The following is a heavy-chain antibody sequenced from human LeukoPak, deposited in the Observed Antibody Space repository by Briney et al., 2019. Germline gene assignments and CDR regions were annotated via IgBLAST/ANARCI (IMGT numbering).Heavy chain of an antibody. D-gene: IGHD4-17*01. V-gene: IGHV3-74*01. J-gene: IGHJ4*02. CDR2: ISSDGSSP. CDR3: ARDLFPYGHYFNN. Sequence: PGGSLRLSCAASGFTFSSNWMHWVRQAPGKGLVWVSRISSDGSSPRYADSVRGRFTISRDNAKNTLYLQMTSLRVEDTGVYYCARDLFPYGHYFNNWGQGTLVTVSS. CDR1: GFTFSSNW.